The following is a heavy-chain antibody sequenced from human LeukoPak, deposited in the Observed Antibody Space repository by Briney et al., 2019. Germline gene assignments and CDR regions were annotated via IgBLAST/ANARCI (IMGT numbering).Heavy chain of an antibody. CDR3: AKTHYDFWSGYQLLYYFDY. Sequence: GGSLRLSCAASGFTFSSYAMSWVRQAPGKGLEWVSAISGSGGSTYYADSVKGRFTISRDNSKNTLYLQMNSLRAEDTAVYYCAKTHYDFWSGYQLLYYFDYWGQGTLVTVSS. D-gene: IGHD3-3*01. CDR1: GFTFSSYA. CDR2: ISGSGGST. J-gene: IGHJ4*02. V-gene: IGHV3-23*01.